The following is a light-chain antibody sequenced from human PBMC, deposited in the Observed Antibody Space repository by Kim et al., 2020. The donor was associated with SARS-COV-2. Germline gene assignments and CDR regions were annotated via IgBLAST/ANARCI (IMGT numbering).Light chain of an antibody. CDR2: QDS. CDR3: QAWDSSTRV. J-gene: IGLJ3*02. Sequence: SYELTQPPSVSVSPGQTASITCSGDKLGDKYACWYQQKPGQSHVLVIYQDSKRPSGIPERFSGSNSGNTATLTISGTQAMDEADYYCQAWDSSTRVFGGG. CDR1: KLGDKY. V-gene: IGLV3-1*01.